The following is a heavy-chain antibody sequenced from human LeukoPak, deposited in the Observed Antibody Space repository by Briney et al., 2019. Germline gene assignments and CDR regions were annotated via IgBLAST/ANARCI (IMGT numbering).Heavy chain of an antibody. V-gene: IGHV4-59*01. Sequence: PSETLSLTCTVSGGSISSYYWSWIRQPPGKGLEWIGYIYYSGSTNYNPSLKSRVTISVDTSKNQFSLKLSSVTAADTAVYYCARSPELPDAFDIWGQGTMVTVSS. CDR1: GGSISSYY. CDR2: IYYSGST. J-gene: IGHJ3*02. D-gene: IGHD1-7*01. CDR3: ARSPELPDAFDI.